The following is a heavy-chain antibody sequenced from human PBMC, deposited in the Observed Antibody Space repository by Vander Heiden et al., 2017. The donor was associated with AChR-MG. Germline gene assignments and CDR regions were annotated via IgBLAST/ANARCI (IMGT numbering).Heavy chain of an antibody. D-gene: IGHD6-19*01. Sequence: EVQLLESGGGLVQPGGSLRLSCAASGFTFSSYAMSWVRQGPGKGLEWVSGISGTGGSTYYADSGKGRFTISRDNSKNTLYLQMNSLRAEDTAVYYCAKGVPGIAVAGTGYFQHWGQGTLVTVSS. CDR3: AKGVPGIAVAGTGYFQH. CDR1: GFTFSSYA. J-gene: IGHJ1*01. CDR2: ISGTGGST. V-gene: IGHV3-23*01.